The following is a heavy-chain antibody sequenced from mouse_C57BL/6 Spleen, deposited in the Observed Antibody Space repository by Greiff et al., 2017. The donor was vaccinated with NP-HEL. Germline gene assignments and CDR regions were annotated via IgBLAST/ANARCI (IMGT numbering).Heavy chain of an antibody. Sequence: QVQLKESGPGLVQPSQSLSITCTVSGFSLTSYGVHWVRQSPGKGLEWLGVIWSGGSTDYNAAFISRLSISKDNSKSQVFFKMNSLQADDTAIYYCARNFGGSSYLYYAMDYWGQGTSVTVSS. CDR3: ARNFGGSSYLYYAMDY. V-gene: IGHV2-2*01. CDR2: IWSGGST. CDR1: GFSLTSYG. J-gene: IGHJ4*01. D-gene: IGHD1-1*01.